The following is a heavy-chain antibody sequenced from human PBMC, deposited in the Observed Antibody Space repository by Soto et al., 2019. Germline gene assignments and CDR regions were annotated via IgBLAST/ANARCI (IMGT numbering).Heavy chain of an antibody. CDR2: INHSGST. Sequence: SETLSLTCAVYGGSFSGYYWSWIRQPPGKGLEWIGEINHSGSTNYNPSLKSRVTISVDTSKNQFSLKLSSVTAADTAVYYCARSEGYSYGYHYWGQGTLVTVSS. CDR3: ARSEGYSYGYHY. D-gene: IGHD5-18*01. V-gene: IGHV4-34*01. CDR1: GGSFSGYY. J-gene: IGHJ4*02.